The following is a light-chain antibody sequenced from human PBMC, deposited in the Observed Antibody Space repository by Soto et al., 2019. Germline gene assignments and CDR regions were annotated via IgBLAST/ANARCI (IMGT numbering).Light chain of an antibody. CDR2: ASS. J-gene: IGKJ3*01. CDR1: QSVSGN. Sequence: EIVMTQSPATLSVSPGERATLSCRASQSVSGNLAWYQQKPCQAPRLLIYASSNRASGIPARFSGSGSGTDFTLTISSLEPEDFAVYYCQQRSNWPTFTFGPGTKGDIK. V-gene: IGKV3-11*01. CDR3: QQRSNWPTFT.